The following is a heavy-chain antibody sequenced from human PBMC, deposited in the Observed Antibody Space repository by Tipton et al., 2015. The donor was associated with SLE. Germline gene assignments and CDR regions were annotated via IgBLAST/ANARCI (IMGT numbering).Heavy chain of an antibody. Sequence: TLSLTCAVYGGSFSGYYWSWIRQPPGKGLEWIGEINHSGSTNYNPSLKSRVTISVDTSKNQFSLKLSSVTAADTAVYYCARGLSSSNWYGDDAFEIWGQGTMGTVSS. D-gene: IGHD6-13*01. J-gene: IGHJ3*02. CDR3: ARGLSSSNWYGDDAFEI. V-gene: IGHV4-34*01. CDR1: GGSFSGYY. CDR2: INHSGST.